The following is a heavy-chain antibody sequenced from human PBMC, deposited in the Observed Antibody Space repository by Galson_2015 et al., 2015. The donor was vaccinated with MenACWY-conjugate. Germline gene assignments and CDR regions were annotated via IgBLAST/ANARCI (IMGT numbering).Heavy chain of an antibody. J-gene: IGHJ6*02. CDR3: ARHPPGGRGMDV. CDR1: GYSFTNYW. D-gene: IGHD1-26*01. V-gene: IGHV5-51*01. Sequence: QSGAEVKKPGESLKISCQGSGYSFTNYWIAWVRQMPGKGLVWVGLINPVDSNIRYSPSFQGQVTISADESISTAYLQWSSLKASDTAAYYCARHPPGGRGMDVWGRGTTVTVPS. CDR2: INPVDSNI.